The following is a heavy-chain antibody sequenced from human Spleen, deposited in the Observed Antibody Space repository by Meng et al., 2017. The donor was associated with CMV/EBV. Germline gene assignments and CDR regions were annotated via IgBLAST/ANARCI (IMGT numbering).Heavy chain of an antibody. V-gene: IGHV3-15*01. CDR3: TTDRIAARPYYYYYGMDV. CDR1: GFTFSNAW. CDR2: IKSKTDGGTT. J-gene: IGHJ6*02. D-gene: IGHD6-6*01. Sequence: GGSLRLSCAASGFTFSNAWMSWVRQAPGKGLEWVGRIKSKTDGGTTDYAAPVKGRFTISRDDSKNTLYLQMNSLKTEDTAVYYCTTDRIAARPYYYYYGMDVWGQGTTVTVSS.